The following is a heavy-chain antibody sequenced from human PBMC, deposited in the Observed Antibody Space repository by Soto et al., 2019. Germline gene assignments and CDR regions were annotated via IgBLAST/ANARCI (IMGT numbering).Heavy chain of an antibody. V-gene: IGHV4-30-2*01. CDR1: GGSISSGGYS. J-gene: IGHJ4*02. D-gene: IGHD6-19*01. CDR2: ISHSGST. Sequence: SETLSLTCAVSGGSISSGGYSWSWIRQPPGKGLEWIGYISHSGSTYFNPSLKSRVTISVDRSKNQFSLKLSSVTAADTAVYYCARGGLLPDSWGQGTLVTVSS. CDR3: ARGGLLPDS.